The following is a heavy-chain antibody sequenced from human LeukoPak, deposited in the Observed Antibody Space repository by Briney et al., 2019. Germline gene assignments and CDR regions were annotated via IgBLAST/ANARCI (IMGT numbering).Heavy chain of an antibody. J-gene: IGHJ1*01. CDR3: ARDIAYCGGDCYSGYFQH. CDR2: ISSSSSYI. D-gene: IGHD2-21*01. V-gene: IGHV3-21*01. CDR1: GFTFSSYS. Sequence: GGSLRLSCAASGFTFSSYSMNWVRQAPGKGLEWVSSISSSSSYIYYADSVKVRFTISRDNAKNSLYLQMNSLRAEDTAVYYCARDIAYCGGDCYSGYFQHWGQGTLVTVSS.